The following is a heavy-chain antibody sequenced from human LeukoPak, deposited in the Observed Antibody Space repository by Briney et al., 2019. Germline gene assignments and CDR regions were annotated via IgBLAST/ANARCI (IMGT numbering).Heavy chain of an antibody. J-gene: IGHJ6*03. CDR3: ASGDYYYMDV. V-gene: IGHV4-59*01. D-gene: IGHD3-10*01. CDR1: GGSIINYY. CDR2: IYYSGPT. Sequence: PSETLSLTCTLSGGSIINYYRSWIRQPPGKGLEWIGYIYYSGPTNYNLSLKSRVTMSVDRSKNQFSLKLSSVTAADTAVYYCASGDYYYMDVWGKRTTVTVSS.